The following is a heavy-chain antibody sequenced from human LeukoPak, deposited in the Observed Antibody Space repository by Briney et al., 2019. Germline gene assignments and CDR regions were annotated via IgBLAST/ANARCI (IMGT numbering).Heavy chain of an antibody. Sequence: GGSLRLSCAASGFTFSSYVMNWVRQAPGKWLEWVSAISGSGGSTYYADSVKGRFTISRDNSKNTLYLQMNSLRAEDTAVYYCAKTPHYDILTGYFKQGYYFDYWGQGTLVTVSS. CDR3: AKTPHYDILTGYFKQGYYFDY. J-gene: IGHJ4*02. CDR1: GFTFSSYV. D-gene: IGHD3-9*01. CDR2: ISGSGGST. V-gene: IGHV3-23*01.